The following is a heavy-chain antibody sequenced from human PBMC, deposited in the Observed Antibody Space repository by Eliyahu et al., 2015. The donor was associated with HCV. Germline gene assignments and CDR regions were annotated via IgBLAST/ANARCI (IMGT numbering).Heavy chain of an antibody. CDR3: ARDSDITSRYQLLDY. J-gene: IGHJ4*02. CDR1: GFTFRXYG. Sequence: QVQLVESGGGVVQPGKSLRLSCAASGFTFRXYGIPWVRQAPGKGLGWVAVTWATIGRQDYADSVKGRFTVSRDDSSNMAFLEMTSLRAEDTAVYHCARDSDITSRYQLLDYWGQGTLITVSS. CDR2: TWATIGRQ. D-gene: IGHD2-15*01. V-gene: IGHV3-33*08.